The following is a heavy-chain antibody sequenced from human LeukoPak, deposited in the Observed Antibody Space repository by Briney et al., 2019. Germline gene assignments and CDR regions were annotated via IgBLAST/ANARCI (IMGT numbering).Heavy chain of an antibody. V-gene: IGHV3-48*03. CDR3: AKALYSSSFPDAFDI. D-gene: IGHD6-13*01. J-gene: IGHJ3*02. Sequence: PGGSLRLSCAASGFTFSSYEMNWVRQAPGKGLEWVSYISSSGSTIYYADSVKGRFTISRDNAKNSLYLQMNSLRAEDTAVYYCAKALYSSSFPDAFDIWGQGTMVTVSS. CDR2: ISSSGSTI. CDR1: GFTFSSYE.